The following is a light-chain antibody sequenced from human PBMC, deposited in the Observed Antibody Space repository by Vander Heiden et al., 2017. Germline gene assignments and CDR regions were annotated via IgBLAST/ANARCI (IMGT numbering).Light chain of an antibody. CDR2: DAS. J-gene: IGKJ4*01. CDR3: QQCKNWPPLT. Sequence: EEVLTQSPATLSVSPGERATLSCRASQSVASNISWYQQTPGQAPRLLIYDASTRATGIPARFSGSGSGTEFTLIISSLQSEDFAIYYCQQCKNWPPLTFGGGTKVEIK. V-gene: IGKV3-15*01. CDR1: QSVASN.